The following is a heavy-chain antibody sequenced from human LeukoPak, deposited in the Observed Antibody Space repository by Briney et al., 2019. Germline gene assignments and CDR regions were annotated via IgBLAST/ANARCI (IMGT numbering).Heavy chain of an antibody. J-gene: IGHJ4*02. Sequence: WGSLRLSCAASGFTFCNFGMDRVRQAPGKGLEWLSYITSSSSTIYYADSVKGRFTISRDNAKNTLYLQMNSLRAEDTAVYYCARDGYYYDSIGYYGWGQGTLVTVSS. CDR3: ARDGYYYDSIGYYG. V-gene: IGHV3-48*01. CDR1: GFTFCNFG. D-gene: IGHD3-22*01. CDR2: ITSSSSTI.